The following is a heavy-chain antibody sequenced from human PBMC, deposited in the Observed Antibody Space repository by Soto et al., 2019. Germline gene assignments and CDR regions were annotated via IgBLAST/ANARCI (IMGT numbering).Heavy chain of an antibody. Sequence: QVQLQESGPGLVKPSQTLSLTCTVSGGSISSGDYYWSWIRQPPGKGLEWIGYIYYSGSTYYNPSLESRVTISLYTSQNQVPLTLSAVAAADTGWYYCARDAGDWGPGTLVTVSS. CDR2: IYYSGST. CDR3: ARDAGD. J-gene: IGHJ4*02. D-gene: IGHD3-10*01. V-gene: IGHV4-30-4*01. CDR1: GGSISSGDYY.